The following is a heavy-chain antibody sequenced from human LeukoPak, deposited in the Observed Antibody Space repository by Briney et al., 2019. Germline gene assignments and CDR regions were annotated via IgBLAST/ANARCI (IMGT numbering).Heavy chain of an antibody. CDR2: INHSGST. CDR3: ARQRDSNRFDY. Sequence: SETLSLTCAVYGGSFSGYYWSWIRQPPGKGLEWIGEINHSGSTNYNPSLKSRVTISVDTSKNQFSLKLSSVTAADTAVYYCARQRDSNRFDYWGQGTLVTVSS. CDR1: GGSFSGYY. V-gene: IGHV4-34*01. D-gene: IGHD4-4*01. J-gene: IGHJ4*02.